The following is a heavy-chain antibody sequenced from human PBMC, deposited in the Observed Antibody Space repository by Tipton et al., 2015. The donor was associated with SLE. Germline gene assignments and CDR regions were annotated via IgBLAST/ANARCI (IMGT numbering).Heavy chain of an antibody. D-gene: IGHD3-22*01. CDR3: ARVGKGSSGYPYY. Sequence: AVSGVTISSNFMSWVRQAPGKGLEWVSYISSSGSTIYYADSVKGRFTISRDNAKNSLYLQMNSLRAEDTAVYYRARVGKGSSGYPYYWGQGTLVTVSS. CDR1: GVTISSNF. CDR2: ISSSGSTI. V-gene: IGHV3-11*01. J-gene: IGHJ4*02.